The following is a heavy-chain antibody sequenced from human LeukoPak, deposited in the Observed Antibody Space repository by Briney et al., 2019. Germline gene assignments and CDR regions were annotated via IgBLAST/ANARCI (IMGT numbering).Heavy chain of an antibody. CDR1: GYTFTSYY. V-gene: IGHV1-46*01. Sequence: GASVEVSCKASGYTFTSYYMHWVRQAPGQGLEWMGIINPSGGSTSYAQKFQGRVTMTRDTSTSTVYMELSSLRSEDTAVYYCARDRRITMIVVARGNYFDYWGQGTLVTVSS. D-gene: IGHD3-22*01. J-gene: IGHJ4*02. CDR3: ARDRRITMIVVARGNYFDY. CDR2: INPSGGST.